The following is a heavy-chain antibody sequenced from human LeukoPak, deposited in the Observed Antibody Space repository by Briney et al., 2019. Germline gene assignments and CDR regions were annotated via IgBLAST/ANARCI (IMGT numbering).Heavy chain of an antibody. D-gene: IGHD6-13*01. CDR2: MYYSGST. V-gene: IGHV4-39*07. CDR3: ARPKYSSSWYFDY. J-gene: IGHJ4*02. Sequence: SETLSLTCTVSGGSLSSSSYYWGWIRQPPGKGLEWIGSMYYSGSTYYNPSLKSRVTISVDTSKNQFSLKLSSVTAADTAVYYCARPKYSSSWYFDYWGQGTLVTVSS. CDR1: GGSLSSSSYY.